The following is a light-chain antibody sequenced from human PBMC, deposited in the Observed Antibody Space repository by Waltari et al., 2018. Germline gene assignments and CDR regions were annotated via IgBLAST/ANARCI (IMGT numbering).Light chain of an antibody. Sequence: EIVLTQSPGTLSLSLGERATFSCRASQSVSRALAWYQKKPGQAPRLLIYGASNRATGIPDRFSGSGSWTDFNLTISRLEPDDVAVYYCQQGLRFPVTFGQGTTVEI. J-gene: IGKJ1*01. CDR2: GAS. CDR3: QQGLRFPVT. CDR1: QSVSRA. V-gene: IGKV3-20*01.